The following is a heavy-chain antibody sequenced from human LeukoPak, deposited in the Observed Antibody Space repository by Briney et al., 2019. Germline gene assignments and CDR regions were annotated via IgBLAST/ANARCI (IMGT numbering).Heavy chain of an antibody. V-gene: IGHV3-23*01. CDR3: AKYVSRGKSPYSSSPDFDY. D-gene: IGHD6-13*01. Sequence: GGSLRLSCAASGFTFSSFVMSWVRQAPGKGLEWVSGISGSGASTYYADSVKGRFTISRDNSKNTLYLQMNSLRADDTAVYYCAKYVSRGKSPYSSSPDFDYRGQGTLVTVSS. CDR2: ISGSGAST. CDR1: GFTFSSFV. J-gene: IGHJ4*02.